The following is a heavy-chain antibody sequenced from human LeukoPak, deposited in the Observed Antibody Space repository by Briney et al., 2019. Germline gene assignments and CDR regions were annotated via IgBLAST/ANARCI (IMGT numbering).Heavy chain of an antibody. CDR2: IYYSGST. V-gene: IGHV4-59*08. D-gene: IGHD3-22*01. CDR1: GGSISSYY. Sequence: SETLSLTCTVSGGSISSYYWSWIRQPPGKGLEWIGYIYYSGSTNYNPSLKSRVTISVDTSKNQFSLKLSSVTAADTAVYYCARLSYDSSGSYYFDYWGQGTLVTVSS. CDR3: ARLSYDSSGSYYFDY. J-gene: IGHJ4*02.